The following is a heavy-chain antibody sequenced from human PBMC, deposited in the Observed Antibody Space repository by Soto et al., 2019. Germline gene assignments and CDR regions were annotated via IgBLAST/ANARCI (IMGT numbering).Heavy chain of an antibody. J-gene: IGHJ4*02. CDR2: ISAYNGNT. Sequence: GASVKVSCKASGYTFTSYGISWVRQAPGQGLEWMGWISAYNGNTNYAQKLQGRVTMTTDTSTSTAYMELRSLRSDDTAVYYCARDPGYCTNGVCYTGMVDYWGQGTLVTVS. CDR1: GYTFTSYG. V-gene: IGHV1-18*01. CDR3: ARDPGYCTNGVCYTGMVDY. D-gene: IGHD2-8*01.